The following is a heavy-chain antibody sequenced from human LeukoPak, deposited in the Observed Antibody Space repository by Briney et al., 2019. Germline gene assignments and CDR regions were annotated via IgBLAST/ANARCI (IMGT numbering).Heavy chain of an antibody. Sequence: RGSLRLSCAASGFTFSSYSMNWVRQAPGKGLEWVSSIISIISYIYYADSVQGRLTISRDHDKNALYLEMNSLRAEDTAVYYCARVAYGDYVGGAFDIWGQGTMVTVSS. V-gene: IGHV3-21*01. J-gene: IGHJ3*02. CDR2: IISIISYI. CDR1: GFTFSSYS. CDR3: ARVAYGDYVGGAFDI. D-gene: IGHD4-17*01.